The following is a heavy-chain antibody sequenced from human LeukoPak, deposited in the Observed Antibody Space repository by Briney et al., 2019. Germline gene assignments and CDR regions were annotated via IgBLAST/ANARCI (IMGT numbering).Heavy chain of an antibody. V-gene: IGHV3-30*04. CDR3: ARGIDY. J-gene: IGHJ4*02. CDR2: ISYDGSSK. CDR1: GFTFSTYA. Sequence: PGRSLRLSCAASGFTFSTYAMHWVRQSPGKGLEWVAVISYDGSSKYYADSVKGRFTISRDNSKNTLYLQMNSLRAEDTAVYYCARGIDYWGRGTLVTVSS.